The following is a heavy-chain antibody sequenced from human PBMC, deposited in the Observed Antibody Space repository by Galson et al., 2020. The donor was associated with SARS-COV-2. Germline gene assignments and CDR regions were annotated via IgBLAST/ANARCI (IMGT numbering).Heavy chain of an antibody. V-gene: IGHV2-5*01. CDR1: GFSLSTSGVG. CDR2: IHWNDDK. D-gene: IGHD3-3*01. CDR3: ARRPLGFWSGYFDY. Sequence: SGPTLVTPTQTLTLTCPFSGFSLSTSGVGVGWIRQPPGKALESLALIHWNDDKRYSPSLKSRLTITKDTSKNQVVLTMTNMDPVDTATYYGARRPLGFWSGYFDYWGQGTLVTVSS. J-gene: IGHJ4*02.